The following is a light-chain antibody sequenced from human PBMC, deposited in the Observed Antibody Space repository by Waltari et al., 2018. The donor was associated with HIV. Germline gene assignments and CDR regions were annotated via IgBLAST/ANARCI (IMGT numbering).Light chain of an antibody. CDR3: QNHNSVPLT. J-gene: IGKJ4*01. V-gene: IGKV1-27*01. Sequence: DLQITQSPSSLSASFGDRVTITCRTSQGISNYLAWYQQKPGSAPKLLIYSASTLQLGVPSRFSGSGSGTDFTLTISSLQPEDVATYYCQNHNSVPLTFGGGTKVEIK. CDR1: QGISNY. CDR2: SAS.